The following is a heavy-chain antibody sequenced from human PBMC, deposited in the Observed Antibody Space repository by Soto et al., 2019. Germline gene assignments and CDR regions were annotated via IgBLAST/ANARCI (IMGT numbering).Heavy chain of an antibody. V-gene: IGHV3-30*18. Sequence: QVQLVESGGGVVQPGRSLRLSCAASGFTFSSYGMHWVRQAPGKGLGGVAIISYDGSNQYYADSVKGRFTISRDNSKNTLYLQMNSLRADDTAVYYCAKALGELSPESYDHWGQGVLVTVSS. CDR1: GFTFSSYG. D-gene: IGHD3-16*02. CDR3: AKALGELSPESYDH. CDR2: ISYDGSNQ. J-gene: IGHJ4*02.